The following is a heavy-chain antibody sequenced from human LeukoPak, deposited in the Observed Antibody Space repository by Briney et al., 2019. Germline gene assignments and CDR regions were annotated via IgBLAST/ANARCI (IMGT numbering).Heavy chain of an antibody. J-gene: IGHJ3*02. V-gene: IGHV4-39*07. D-gene: IGHD5-24*01. CDR2: IYYSGST. CDR1: GGSISSSSYY. CDR3: ARDGGYNSAKGAFDI. Sequence: PSETLSLTCTVSGGSISSSSYYWGWIRQPPGKGLEWIGSIYYSGSTYYNPSLKSRVTISVDTSKNQLSLKLSSVTAADTAVYYCARDGGYNSAKGAFDIWGQGTMVTVSS.